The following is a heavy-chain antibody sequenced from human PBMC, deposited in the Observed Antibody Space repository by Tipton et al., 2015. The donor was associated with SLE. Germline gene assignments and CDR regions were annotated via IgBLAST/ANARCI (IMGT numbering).Heavy chain of an antibody. Sequence: TLSLTCTVSGGSISSYFWSWIRQPPGKGLEWIGHIYYSGSTNYNPSLKSRVTISVDTSKNQFSLRLNSVTAADTAVYYCARRHYSGPFDSWGQGTLVTVSS. V-gene: IGHV4-59*01. D-gene: IGHD5-12*01. J-gene: IGHJ4*02. CDR3: ARRHYSGPFDS. CDR2: IYYSGST. CDR1: GGSISSYF.